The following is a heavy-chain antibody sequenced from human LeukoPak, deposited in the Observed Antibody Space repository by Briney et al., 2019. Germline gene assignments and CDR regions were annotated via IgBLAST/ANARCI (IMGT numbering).Heavy chain of an antibody. Sequence: PGGSLRLSCVASGFTFSNYGMHWVRQAPGKGLEWVAVIWYDGSNKYYADSVKGRFTISRDNAKNSLYLQMGSLRAEDTAVYYCARFSGRNWGQGTLVTVSS. J-gene: IGHJ4*02. V-gene: IGHV3-33*01. CDR2: IWYDGSNK. CDR1: GFTFSNYG. CDR3: ARFSGRN. D-gene: IGHD2-15*01.